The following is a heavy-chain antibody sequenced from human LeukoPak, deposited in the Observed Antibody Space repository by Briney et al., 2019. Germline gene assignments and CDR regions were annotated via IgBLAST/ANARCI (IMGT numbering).Heavy chain of an antibody. CDR1: GFTFSNAW. CDR3: APRGSSYYFDY. J-gene: IGHJ4*02. CDR2: ISGSGGST. V-gene: IGHV3-23*01. D-gene: IGHD1-26*01. Sequence: GGSLRLSCAVSGFTFSNAWMSWVRQAPGKGLEWVSAISGSGGSTYYADSVKGRFTISRDNSKNTLYLQMNSLRAEDTAVYYCAPRGSSYYFDYWGQGTLVTVPS.